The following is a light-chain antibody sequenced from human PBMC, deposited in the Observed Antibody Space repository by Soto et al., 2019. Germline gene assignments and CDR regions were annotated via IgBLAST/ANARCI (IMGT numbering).Light chain of an antibody. V-gene: IGKV1-9*01. J-gene: IGKJ4*01. CDR1: QAISSY. Sequence: IQLTQSPSSLPASVGDRVTITCRASQAISSYLAWYQQKPGKAPNLLIYAASTLQSGVPSRFSGSGSGTDFTLTISSLQPEDFATYFCQQLNSYPLTFGGGTKVDIK. CDR2: AAS. CDR3: QQLNSYPLT.